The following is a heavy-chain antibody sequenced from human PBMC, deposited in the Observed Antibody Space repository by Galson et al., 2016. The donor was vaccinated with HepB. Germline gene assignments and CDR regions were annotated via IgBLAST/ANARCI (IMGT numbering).Heavy chain of an antibody. CDR3: AKDGRTQYAMDV. CDR2: ISGSGGGT. J-gene: IGHJ6*04. Sequence: SLRLSCAASGLTFSIYDMTWVRQAPGKGLEWVSYISGSGGGTIYADSVKGRFTISRDNAKNSVYLQMNSLRAEDTAVYYCAKDGRTQYAMDVWGKGTTVTVSS. CDR1: GLTFSIYD. D-gene: IGHD1-26*01. V-gene: IGHV3-23*01.